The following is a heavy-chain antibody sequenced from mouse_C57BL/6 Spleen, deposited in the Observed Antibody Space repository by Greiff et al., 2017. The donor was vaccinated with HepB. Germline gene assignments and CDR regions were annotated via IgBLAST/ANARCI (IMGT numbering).Heavy chain of an antibody. CDR2: ISGGGGNT. J-gene: IGHJ4*01. V-gene: IGHV5-9*01. D-gene: IGHD2-12*01. Sequence: EVNVVESGGGLVKPGGSLKLSCAASGFTFSSYTMSWVRQTPEKRLEWVATISGGGGNTYYPDSVKGRFTISRDNAKNTLYLQMSSLRSEDTALYYCAKESDYCYDRVYYYAMDYWGQGTSVTVSS. CDR1: GFTFSSYT. CDR3: AKESDYCYDRVYYYAMDY.